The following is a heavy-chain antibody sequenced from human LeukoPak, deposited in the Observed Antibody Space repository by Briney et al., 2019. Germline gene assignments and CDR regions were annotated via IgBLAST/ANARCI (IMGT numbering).Heavy chain of an antibody. Sequence: NASETLSLTCTVSGGSISSYYWSWIRQPPGKGLEWIGYIYYSGSTNYNPSLKSRVTISVDTSKNQFSLKLSSVTAADTAVYYCARSPPVYDSSGYSPLGFDIWGQGTMVTVSS. CDR3: ARSPPVYDSSGYSPLGFDI. CDR1: GGSISSYY. V-gene: IGHV4-59*01. CDR2: IYYSGST. D-gene: IGHD3-22*01. J-gene: IGHJ3*02.